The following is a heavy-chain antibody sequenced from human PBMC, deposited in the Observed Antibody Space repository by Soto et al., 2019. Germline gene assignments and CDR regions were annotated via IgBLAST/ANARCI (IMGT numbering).Heavy chain of an antibody. J-gene: IGHJ5*02. D-gene: IGHD2-2*01. CDR1: GYTFTSYG. Sequence: ASVKVSCKASGYTFTSYGISWVRQAPGQGLEWMGWISAYNGNTNYAQKLQGRVTMTTDTSTSTAYMELRSLRSDDTAVYYCERDEYCSSTSSGARHDWFDPWGQGTLVTVSS. CDR2: ISAYNGNT. V-gene: IGHV1-18*01. CDR3: ERDEYCSSTSSGARHDWFDP.